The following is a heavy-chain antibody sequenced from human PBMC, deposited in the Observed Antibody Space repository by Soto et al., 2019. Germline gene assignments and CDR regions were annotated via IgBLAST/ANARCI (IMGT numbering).Heavy chain of an antibody. Sequence: GGSLRLSCAASGFTFSSYAMSWVRQAPGKGLEWVSYISSRSDTLYYADSVKGRFTISRDNAKNSVYLQVNNLRDEDTAVYYCARDWDIVILSVPIPNYNYGMDVWGQGTTVTVSS. D-gene: IGHD2-15*01. CDR2: ISSRSDTL. J-gene: IGHJ6*02. CDR3: ARDWDIVILSVPIPNYNYGMDV. CDR1: GFTFSSYA. V-gene: IGHV3-48*02.